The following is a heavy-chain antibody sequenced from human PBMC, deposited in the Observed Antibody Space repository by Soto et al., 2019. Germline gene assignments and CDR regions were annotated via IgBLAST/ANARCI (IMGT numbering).Heavy chain of an antibody. CDR2: IIAVNGIT. V-gene: IGHV1-3*01. J-gene: IGHJ4*02. CDR1: GGTFSSYA. Sequence: ASVKVSCKASGGTFSSYAISWVRQAPGQWLEWMGWIIAVNGITKYSQKFQGRVTITRDKSASTAYMELSSLRSEDTAVYYCARSIVVVTALDYWGQGTLVTVSS. CDR3: ARSIVVVTALDY. D-gene: IGHD2-21*02.